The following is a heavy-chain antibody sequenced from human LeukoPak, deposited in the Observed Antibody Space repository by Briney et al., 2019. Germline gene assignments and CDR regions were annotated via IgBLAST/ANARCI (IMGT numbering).Heavy chain of an antibody. D-gene: IGHD3-22*01. Sequence: GGSLRLSCAASGVTFSSYAMSWVRQAPGKGLEWVSAISGSGGSTYYADSVKGRFTISRDNSKNTLYPQMNSLRAEDTAVYYCAIDRRKAFDIWGQGTMVTVSS. CDR3: AIDRRKAFDI. CDR2: ISGSGGST. CDR1: GVTFSSYA. V-gene: IGHV3-23*01. J-gene: IGHJ3*02.